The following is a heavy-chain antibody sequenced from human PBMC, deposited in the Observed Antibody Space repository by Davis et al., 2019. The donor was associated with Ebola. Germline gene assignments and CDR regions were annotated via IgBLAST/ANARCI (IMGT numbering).Heavy chain of an antibody. CDR1: GFTFSSYG. J-gene: IGHJ6*02. CDR3: ARDDYGMDV. V-gene: IGHV3-33*01. Sequence: GESLKISCAASGFTFSSYGMHWVRQAPGKGLEWVAVIWYDGSNKYYADSVKGRFTISRDNSKNTLYLQMNSLTIEDTAVYYCARDDYGMDVWGQGTTVTVSS. CDR2: IWYDGSNK.